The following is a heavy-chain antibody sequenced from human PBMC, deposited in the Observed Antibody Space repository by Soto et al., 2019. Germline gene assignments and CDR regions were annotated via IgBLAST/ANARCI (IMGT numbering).Heavy chain of an antibody. V-gene: IGHV4-61*08. CDR3: ARDRGQWFGNLFPHGWFDT. CDR2: TFYTGYS. J-gene: IGHJ5*02. CDR1: SAAVSSADYY. D-gene: IGHD3-10*01. Sequence: QVQLQESGPGLVKPSETLSLTYTVSSAAVSSADYYWTWIRQPPGKGLEWIGQTFYTGYSDYNPSLTSRVTISLDTSKNHFSLRLNSLTAADTAVYYCARDRGQWFGNLFPHGWFDTWGQGILVTVSS.